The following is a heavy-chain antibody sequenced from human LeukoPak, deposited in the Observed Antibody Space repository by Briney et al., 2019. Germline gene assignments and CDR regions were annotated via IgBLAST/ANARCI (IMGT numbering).Heavy chain of an antibody. D-gene: IGHD4-23*01. Sequence: PGGSLRLSCAASGFIFSHHGMNWVRQAPGKGLEWVSGIRTDGVTTYYADSVKGRFIISRDNSKNTVYLQMNSLRAEDTAVYYCARVVDDYGGNPEPWFDPWGQGTLVTVSS. CDR1: GFIFSHHG. V-gene: IGHV3-23*01. CDR3: ARVVDDYGGNPEPWFDP. J-gene: IGHJ5*02. CDR2: IRTDGVTT.